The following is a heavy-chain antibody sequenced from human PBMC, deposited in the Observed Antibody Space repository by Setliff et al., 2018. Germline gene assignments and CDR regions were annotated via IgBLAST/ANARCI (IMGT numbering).Heavy chain of an antibody. CDR3: LRLVRYCTKIACQATSGDEV. D-gene: IGHD2-8*01. J-gene: IGHJ4*02. Sequence: ASVKVSCKASGYTLSDSILSWVRQAPGQGLEWVGWISVYNGKTYFAQKFQDRITLTTDTSTNTGYLELRGLRSDDTAVYYCLRLVRYCTKIACQATSGDEVWGLGTLVTV. CDR2: ISVYNGKT. CDR1: GYTLSDSI. V-gene: IGHV1-18*01.